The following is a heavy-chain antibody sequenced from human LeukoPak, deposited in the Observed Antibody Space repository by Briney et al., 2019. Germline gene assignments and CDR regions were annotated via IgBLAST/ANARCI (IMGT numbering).Heavy chain of an antibody. D-gene: IGHD6-19*01. Sequence: PGGSLRLSCAASGFTFSSYGMHWVRQAPGKGLEWVAVISYDGSNKYYADSVKARFTISRDNSKNTLYLQMGSLRAEDMAVYYCAREALGSGWYDDAFDIWGQGTMVTVSS. V-gene: IGHV3-30*03. CDR3: AREALGSGWYDDAFDI. J-gene: IGHJ3*02. CDR2: ISYDGSNK. CDR1: GFTFSSYG.